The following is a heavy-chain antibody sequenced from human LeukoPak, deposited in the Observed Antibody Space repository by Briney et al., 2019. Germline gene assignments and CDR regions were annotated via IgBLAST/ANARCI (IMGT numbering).Heavy chain of an antibody. Sequence: GGSLRLSCADSGFTFSSYWMHWVRRAPGKGLVWVSRINSDGSRTNYVDSVKGRFTISRDNSKNTLYLQMNSLRAEDTAVYYCAKAPYYYDSSGYFNWFDPWGQGTLVTVSS. CDR3: AKAPYYYDSSGYFNWFDP. D-gene: IGHD3-22*01. CDR2: INSDGSRT. CDR1: GFTFSSYW. J-gene: IGHJ5*02. V-gene: IGHV3-74*01.